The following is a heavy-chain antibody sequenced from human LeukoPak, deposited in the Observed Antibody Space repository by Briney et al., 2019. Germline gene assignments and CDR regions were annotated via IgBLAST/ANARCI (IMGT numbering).Heavy chain of an antibody. V-gene: IGHV7-4-1*02. CDR3: ARDMRLGYFDY. CDR2: ISTNTGNP. Sequence: ASVKVSCKASGYIFTGYYMHWVRQPPGQGLEWMGWISTNTGNPRYARGFTGRFVFSLDTSVSTAYLQISSLKAEETAVYYCARDMRLGYFDYWGQGTLVTVSS. D-gene: IGHD3-16*01. J-gene: IGHJ4*02. CDR1: GYIFTGYY.